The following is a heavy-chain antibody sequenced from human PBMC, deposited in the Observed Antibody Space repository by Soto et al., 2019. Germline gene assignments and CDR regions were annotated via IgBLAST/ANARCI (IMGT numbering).Heavy chain of an antibody. Sequence: EVQLLESGGGLVQPGGSLRLSCAASGFIFSGYGMTWVRQAPGKGLEWVSIINAGGSTTHYADSVKGRFTISRDDSKNTLYLQMNSLRGDATAGYYCAKAAIWGGGRDYYYDMDVWGKGTTVTVSS. CDR2: INAGGSTT. D-gene: IGHD2-15*01. CDR1: GFIFSGYG. J-gene: IGHJ6*03. CDR3: AKAAIWGGGRDYYYDMDV. V-gene: IGHV3-23*03.